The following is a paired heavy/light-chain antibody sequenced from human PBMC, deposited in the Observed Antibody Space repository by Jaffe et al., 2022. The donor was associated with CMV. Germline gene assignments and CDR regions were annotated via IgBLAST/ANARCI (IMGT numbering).Heavy chain of an antibody. D-gene: IGHD3-22*01. V-gene: IGHV4-59*01. CDR2: IYYSGST. Sequence: QVQLQESGPGLVKPSETLSLTCTVSGGSISSYYWSWIRQPPGKGLEWIGYIYYSGSTNYNPSLKSRVTISVDTSKNQFSLKLSSVTAADTAVYYCARTYYYDSSGQGLGAYYYYMDVWGKGTTVTVSS. CDR1: GGSISSYY. CDR3: ARTYYYDSSGQGLGAYYYYMDV. J-gene: IGHJ6*03.
Light chain of an antibody. V-gene: IGLV1-51*01. CDR2: DNN. CDR3: GTWDSSLSAGV. CDR1: SSNIGNNY. J-gene: IGLJ7*01. Sequence: QSVLTQPPSVSAAPGQKVTISCSGSSSNIGNNYVSWYQQLPGTAPKLLIYDNNKRPSGIPDRFSGSKSGTSATLGITGLQTGDEADYYCGTWDSSLSAGVFGGGTQLTVL.